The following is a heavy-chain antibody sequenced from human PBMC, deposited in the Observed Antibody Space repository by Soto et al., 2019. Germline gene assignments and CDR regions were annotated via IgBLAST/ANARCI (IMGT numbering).Heavy chain of an antibody. CDR2: ISSSGSTI. Sequence: PGGSLRLSCAASGFTFSDYYMSWIRQAPGKGLEWVSYISSSGSTIYYADSVKGRFTISRDNAKNSLYLQMNSLRAEDTAVYYCARDHDYIWGSYREYNWFDPWGQGTLVTVSS. CDR1: GFTFSDYY. J-gene: IGHJ5*02. CDR3: ARDHDYIWGSYREYNWFDP. D-gene: IGHD3-16*02. V-gene: IGHV3-11*01.